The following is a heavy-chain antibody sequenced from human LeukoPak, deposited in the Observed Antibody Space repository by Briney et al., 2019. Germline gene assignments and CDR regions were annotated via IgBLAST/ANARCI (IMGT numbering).Heavy chain of an antibody. CDR1: GFTFSSYE. Sequence: GGSLRLSCAASGFTFSSYEMNWVRQAPGKGLEWVSYISSSGSTIYYADSVKGRFTISRDNAKNSLYLQMNSLSAEDTAVYYCARDGFGGDGLHYWGQGTLVTVSS. V-gene: IGHV3-48*03. CDR2: ISSSGSTI. CDR3: ARDGFGGDGLHY. D-gene: IGHD3-10*01. J-gene: IGHJ4*02.